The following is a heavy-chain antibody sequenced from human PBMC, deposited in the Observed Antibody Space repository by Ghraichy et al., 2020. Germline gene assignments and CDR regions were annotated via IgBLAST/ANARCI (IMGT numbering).Heavy chain of an antibody. J-gene: IGHJ4*02. Sequence: SPTLSLTCAVYGESFSGFYWTWIRQPPGKGLEWIGEIDHYENTIYNPSLKSRVTLSVDTSKNQFSLKLSSVAAADTAVYYCAKGWWDVVVLPAAPFDFWGQGTLVTVSS. V-gene: IGHV4-34*01. CDR1: GESFSGFY. CDR3: AKGWWDVVVLPAAPFDF. D-gene: IGHD2-2*01. CDR2: IDHYENT.